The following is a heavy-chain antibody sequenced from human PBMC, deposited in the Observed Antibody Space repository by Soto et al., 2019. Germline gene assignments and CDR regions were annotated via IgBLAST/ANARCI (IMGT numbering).Heavy chain of an antibody. J-gene: IGHJ4*02. Sequence: PGGSLRLSCAASGFTFSSYAMHWVRQAPGKGLEWVAVISYDGSNKYYADSVKGRFTISRDNSKNTLYLQMNSLRAEDTAVYYCARDVRCGVVIIPHSDYWGQGTLVTVAS. CDR2: ISYDGSNK. CDR3: ARDVRCGVVIIPHSDY. V-gene: IGHV3-30-3*01. CDR1: GFTFSSYA. D-gene: IGHD3-3*01.